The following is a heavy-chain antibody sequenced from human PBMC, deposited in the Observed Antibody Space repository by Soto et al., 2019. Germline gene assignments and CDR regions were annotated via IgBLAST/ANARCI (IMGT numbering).Heavy chain of an antibody. CDR3: ARDRGYDAHDYYYNAMDV. D-gene: IGHD3-10*01. V-gene: IGHV3-53*01. J-gene: IGHJ6*02. CDR2: IYSGGST. Sequence: EVQLVESGGGLIQPGGSLRLSCAVSGFTVSTYYMSWVRQAPGKGLEWVSVIYSGGSTYYADSVRGRFTISRDSSKNTLHLQMNSLRAEDTAVYYCARDRGYDAHDYYYNAMDVWGQGTTVTVSS. CDR1: GFTVSTYY.